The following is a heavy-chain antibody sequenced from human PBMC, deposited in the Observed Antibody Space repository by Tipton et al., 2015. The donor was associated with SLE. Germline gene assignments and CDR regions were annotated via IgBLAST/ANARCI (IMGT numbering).Heavy chain of an antibody. V-gene: IGHV4-59*01. Sequence: TLSLTCTVSGAFSGYFWSWVRQPPGKGLEWIGYIDDSGTTNFNPFLKSRVIMSEDTSKNQFSLRLSSVTAADTAVYYCARQYSSSGGSRFDPWGQGALVTVSS. J-gene: IGHJ5*02. D-gene: IGHD3-22*01. CDR1: GAFSGYF. CDR3: ARQYSSSGGSRFDP. CDR2: IDDSGTT.